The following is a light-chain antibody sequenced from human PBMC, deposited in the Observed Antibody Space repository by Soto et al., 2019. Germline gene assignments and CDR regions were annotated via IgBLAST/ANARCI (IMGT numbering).Light chain of an antibody. J-gene: IGLJ1*01. CDR1: NSVVGSSVY. CDR3: FSFTTTSTHV. V-gene: IGLV2-14*01. Sequence: QSALTQPASVSGSPGQSISFSCAGSNSVVGSSVYVSWYRQHPGKAPQLIIYEVNNRPSGVSNRFSGSKSGNTAYLTISGLQVEDEAEYFCFSFTTTSTHVFGTGTKVTVL. CDR2: EVN.